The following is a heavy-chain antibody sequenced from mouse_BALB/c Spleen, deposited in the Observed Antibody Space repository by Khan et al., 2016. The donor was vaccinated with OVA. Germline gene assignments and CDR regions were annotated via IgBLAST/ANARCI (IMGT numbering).Heavy chain of an antibody. CDR2: ISSGGGST. CDR1: GFAFSSYD. D-gene: IGHD2-1*01. Sequence: EVELVESGGGLVKPGGSLKLSCVASGFAFSSYDMSWVRQTPEKRLEWVAYISSGGGSTYYPDTVKGRFTISRDNAKNTLYLQMSSLKSEDTAMYYCARGWGGNFYYAMDYWGQGTSVTVSS. J-gene: IGHJ4*01. V-gene: IGHV5-12-1*01. CDR3: ARGWGGNFYYAMDY.